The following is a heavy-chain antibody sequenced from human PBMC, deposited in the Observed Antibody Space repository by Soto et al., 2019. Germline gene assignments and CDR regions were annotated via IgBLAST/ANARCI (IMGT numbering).Heavy chain of an antibody. D-gene: IGHD1-26*01. CDR3: AAGGATPGYYEYYGMDV. CDR1: GYTFTSYG. CDR2: ISAYNGNT. Sequence: SVKVACKASGYTFTSYGISWVRQAPGQGLEWMGWISAYNGNTNYAQKLQGRVTMTTDTSTSTAYMELRSLRSDDTDVYYCAAGGATPGYYEYYGMDVWGQGTTVTVSS. V-gene: IGHV1-18*01. J-gene: IGHJ6*02.